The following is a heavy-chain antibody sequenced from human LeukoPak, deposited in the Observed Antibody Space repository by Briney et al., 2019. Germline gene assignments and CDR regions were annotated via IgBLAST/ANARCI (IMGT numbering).Heavy chain of an antibody. V-gene: IGHV3-30*18. CDR1: GFTFSSYG. Sequence: GGSLRLSCAASGFTFSSYGIHCGRQAPGKGLEWVAVISYDGSNKYYADSVKGRFTISRDNSKNTLYLQMNSLRAEDTAVYYCAKDQLDVADYWGQGTLVTVSS. CDR2: ISYDGSNK. D-gene: IGHD1-1*01. CDR3: AKDQLDVADY. J-gene: IGHJ4*02.